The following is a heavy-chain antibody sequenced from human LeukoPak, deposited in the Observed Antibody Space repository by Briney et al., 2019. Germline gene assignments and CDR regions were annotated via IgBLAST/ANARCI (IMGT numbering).Heavy chain of an antibody. J-gene: IGHJ6*04. V-gene: IGHV1-18*04. CDR1: GYTFTSYG. Sequence: ASVKVSCKASGYTFTSYGISWVRQAPGQGLEWMGWISAYNGNTNDAQKLQGRVTITTDTSTSTAYMELRSLRSDDTAVYYCARDLSLSYDILTGYYSRYYYGMDVWGKGTTVTVSS. D-gene: IGHD3-9*01. CDR2: ISAYNGNT. CDR3: ARDLSLSYDILTGYYSRYYYGMDV.